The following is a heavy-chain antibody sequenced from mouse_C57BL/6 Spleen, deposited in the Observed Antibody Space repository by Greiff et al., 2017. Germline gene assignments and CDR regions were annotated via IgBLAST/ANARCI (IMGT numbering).Heavy chain of an antibody. V-gene: IGHV1-61*01. D-gene: IGHD1-1*01. CDR1: GYTFTSYW. J-gene: IGHJ2*01. Sequence: QVQLQRPGAELVRPGSSVKLSCKASGYTFTSYWMDWVKQRPGQGLEWIGNIYPSDSETHYNQKFKDKATLTVDKSSSTAYMQLSSLTSEDSAVYYCARGVTVVQYYFDYWGQGTTLTVSS. CDR3: ARGVTVVQYYFDY. CDR2: IYPSDSET.